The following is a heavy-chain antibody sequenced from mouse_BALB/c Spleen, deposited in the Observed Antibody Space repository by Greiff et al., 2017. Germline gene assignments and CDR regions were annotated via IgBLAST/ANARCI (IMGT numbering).Heavy chain of an antibody. J-gene: IGHJ1*01. Sequence: QLKESGPGLVKPSQSLSLTCTVTGYSITSDYAWNWIRQFPGNKLEWMGYISYSGSTSYNPSLKSRISITRDTSKNQFFLQLNSVTTEDTATYYCARYYGSRYWYIDVWGAGTTVTVSS. D-gene: IGHD1-1*01. CDR1: GYSITSDYA. CDR2: ISYSGST. CDR3: ARYYGSRYWYIDV. V-gene: IGHV3-2*02.